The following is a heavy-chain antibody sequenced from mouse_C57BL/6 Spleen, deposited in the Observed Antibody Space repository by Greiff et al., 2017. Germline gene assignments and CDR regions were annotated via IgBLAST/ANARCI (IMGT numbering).Heavy chain of an antibody. CDR1: GYTFTSYW. J-gene: IGHJ4*01. CDR2: IYPSDSET. V-gene: IGHV1-61*01. CDR3: ARRDYFSMDY. Sequence: QVQLQQPGAELVRPGSSVKLSCKASGYTFTSYWMDWVKQRPGQGLEWIGNIYPSDSETHYNQKFKDKATLTVDKSSRQAYMQLSSLTSEDSAVYYCARRDYFSMDYWGQGTSVTFSS.